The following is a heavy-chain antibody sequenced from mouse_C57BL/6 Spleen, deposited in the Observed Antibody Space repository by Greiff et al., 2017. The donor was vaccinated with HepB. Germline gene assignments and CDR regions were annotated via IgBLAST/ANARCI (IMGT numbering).Heavy chain of an antibody. D-gene: IGHD1-1*01. V-gene: IGHV1-69*01. Sequence: QVQLQQPGAELVMPGASVKLSCKASGYTFTSYWMHWVKQRPGQGLEWIGEIDPSDSYTNYNQKFKGKSTLTVDKSSSTAYMQLSSLTSEDSAVYYCARNYYGSSYYFDDWGQGTTLTVSS. CDR2: IDPSDSYT. J-gene: IGHJ2*01. CDR1: GYTFTSYW. CDR3: ARNYYGSSYYFDD.